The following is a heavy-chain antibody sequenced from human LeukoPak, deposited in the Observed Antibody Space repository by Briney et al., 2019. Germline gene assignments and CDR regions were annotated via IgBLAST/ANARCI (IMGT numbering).Heavy chain of an antibody. V-gene: IGHV3-20*04. CDR1: GFTFDDYG. D-gene: IGHD4-11*01. J-gene: IGHJ6*03. Sequence: GGSLRLSCAASGFTFDDYGMSWVRQAPGKGLEWVSGINWNGGSKGYADSVRGRFTISRENAKNSLYLRMNSLRAEDTALYYCARVTDYSTYYMDVWGKGTTVTVSS. CDR3: ARVTDYSTYYMDV. CDR2: INWNGGSK.